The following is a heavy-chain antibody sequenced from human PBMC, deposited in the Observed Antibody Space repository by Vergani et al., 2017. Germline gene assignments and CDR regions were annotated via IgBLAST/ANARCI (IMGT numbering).Heavy chain of an antibody. J-gene: IGHJ4*02. V-gene: IGHV3-9*01. CDR1: GFTFDDYA. Sequence: EVQLVESGGGLVQPGRSLRLSCAASGFTFDDYAMHWVRQAPGKGLEWVSGISWNSGSIGYADSVKGRFTISRDNAKNSLYLQMNSLRAEDTAVYYCARGPYSSGWYSGFDYWGQGTLVTVSS. CDR2: ISWNSGSI. CDR3: ARGPYSSGWYSGFDY. D-gene: IGHD6-19*01.